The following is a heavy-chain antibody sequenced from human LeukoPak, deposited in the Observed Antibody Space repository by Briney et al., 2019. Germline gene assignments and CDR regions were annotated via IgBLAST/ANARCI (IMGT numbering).Heavy chain of an antibody. CDR2: IKPSGGDT. D-gene: IGHD5-24*01. CDR1: GYTFTGYW. J-gene: IGHJ3*02. V-gene: IGHV1-46*01. CDR3: ARVRDGYNDAYDI. Sequence: GASVKLSCKAFGYTFTGYWMHWVRQAPGQRLEWMGIIKPSGGDTSYAQTFQGRVFMTRDTSTSTVYMELSSLKSEDTAIYYCARVRDGYNDAYDIWGQGTMVTVSS.